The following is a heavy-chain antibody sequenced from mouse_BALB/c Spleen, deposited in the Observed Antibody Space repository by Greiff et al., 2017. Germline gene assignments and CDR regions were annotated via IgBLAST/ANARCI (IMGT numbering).Heavy chain of an antibody. CDR3: ARERNYFDY. CDR1: GYTFTSYW. Sequence: VQLQQSGAELAKPGASVKMSCKASGYTFTSYWMHWVKQRPGQGLEWIGYINPSTGYTEYNQKFKDKATLTADKSSSTAYMQLSSLTSEDSAVYYCARERNYFDYWGQGTTLTVSS. J-gene: IGHJ2*01. V-gene: IGHV1-7*01. CDR2: INPSTGYT.